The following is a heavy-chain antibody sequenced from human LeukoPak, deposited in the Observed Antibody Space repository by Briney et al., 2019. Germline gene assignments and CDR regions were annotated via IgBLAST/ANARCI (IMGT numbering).Heavy chain of an antibody. CDR2: ISSSSSII. CDR3: SRAPYYYDSSGAPLYYYYYMDV. D-gene: IGHD3-22*01. CDR1: GFTFSSYS. V-gene: IGHV3-48*04. Sequence: GGSLRLSCAASGFTFSSYSMNWVRQAPGKGLEWVSYISSSSSIIYYADYVKDRFNISRDNAKNSLYLQMNSLRAEETAVYYCSRAPYYYDSSGAPLYYYYYMDVWGRGTTVTVSS. J-gene: IGHJ6*03.